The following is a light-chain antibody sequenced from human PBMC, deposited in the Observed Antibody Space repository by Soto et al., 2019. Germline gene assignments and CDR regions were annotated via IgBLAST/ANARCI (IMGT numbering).Light chain of an antibody. CDR2: EVS. CDR1: SVDVGGYNF. CDR3: CSYAGSSLYV. V-gene: IGLV2-23*02. Sequence: QSALTQPASVSGSPGQSITISCTGTSVDVGGYNFVSWYQCRPDTAPKLIIYEVSKRPSGVSNRFSGSKSGNTASLTISGLQAEDEADYYCCSYAGSSLYVFGTGTKLTVL. J-gene: IGLJ1*01.